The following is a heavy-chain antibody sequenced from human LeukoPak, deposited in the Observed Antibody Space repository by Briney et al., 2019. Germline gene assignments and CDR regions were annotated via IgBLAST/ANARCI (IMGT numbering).Heavy chain of an antibody. CDR3: ARGKVVADTPGQNSWDH. Sequence: GSLRLSCTASGFTFGDYAMSWVRQPAGKGLEWIGRIHTSGRTNYNPSLKSRVTVSVDTSKNQFSLRLSSVTAADTAVYYCARGKVVADTPGQNSWDHWGQGTLVTVSS. J-gene: IGHJ4*02. V-gene: IGHV4-4*07. D-gene: IGHD6-19*01. CDR1: GFTFGDYA. CDR2: IHTSGRT.